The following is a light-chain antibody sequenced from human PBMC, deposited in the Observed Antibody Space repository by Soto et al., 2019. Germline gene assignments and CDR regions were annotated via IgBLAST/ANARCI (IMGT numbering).Light chain of an antibody. J-gene: IGKJ5*01. V-gene: IGKV3-20*01. CDR1: QSVSSSY. CDR3: QQYGSSPIT. CDR2: GAS. Sequence: EIVLTQSPGTLSLSPGERATLSCRASQSVSSSYLAWYQQKPGQAPRLLIYGASSRATGIPDRFSGSGSGTDFTRTISSLEPEDFAVYYWQQYGSSPITFGQGTRLEIK.